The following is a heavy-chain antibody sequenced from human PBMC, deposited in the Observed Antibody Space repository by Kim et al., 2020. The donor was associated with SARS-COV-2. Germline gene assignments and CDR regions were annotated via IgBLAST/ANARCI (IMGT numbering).Heavy chain of an antibody. CDR2: IYYSGST. Sequence: SETLSLTCTVSGGSISSSSYYWGWIRQPPGKGLEWIGSIYYSGSTYYNPSLKSRVTISVDTSKNQFSLKLSSVTATDTAVYYCARRGEYTDYGDLGGFDYWGQGTLVTVSS. D-gene: IGHD4-17*01. V-gene: IGHV4-39*01. J-gene: IGHJ4*02. CDR3: ARRGEYTDYGDLGGFDY. CDR1: GGSISSSSYY.